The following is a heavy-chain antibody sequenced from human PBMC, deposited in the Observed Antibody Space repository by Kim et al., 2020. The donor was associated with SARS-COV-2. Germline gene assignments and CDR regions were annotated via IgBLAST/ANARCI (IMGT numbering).Heavy chain of an antibody. V-gene: IGHV3-53*01. D-gene: IGHD6-6*01. J-gene: IGHJ4*02. CDR3: ATSVGARFTY. Sequence: YYADSVKGRFTNTRDISKNTLYLEMNNLRPGDTAVYYCATSVGARFTYWGQGTLVTVSS.